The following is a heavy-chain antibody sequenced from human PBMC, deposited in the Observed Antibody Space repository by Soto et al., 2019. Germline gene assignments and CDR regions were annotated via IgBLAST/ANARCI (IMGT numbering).Heavy chain of an antibody. CDR1: GYTFTNYD. Sequence: ASVKVSCKASGYTFTNYDINWVRQATGQGLEWMGWMNPNSGNTGYAQKFQGRVTMTRNTSISTAYMELSSLRSEDTAVYYCARRRNYDFWSGYYTWFDPWGQGTLVTVSS. CDR2: MNPNSGNT. J-gene: IGHJ5*02. D-gene: IGHD3-3*01. V-gene: IGHV1-8*01. CDR3: ARRRNYDFWSGYYTWFDP.